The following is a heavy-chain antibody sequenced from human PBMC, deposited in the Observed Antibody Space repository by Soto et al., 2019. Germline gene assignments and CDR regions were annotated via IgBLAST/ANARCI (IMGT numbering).Heavy chain of an antibody. CDR1: GGSISSYY. Sequence: NPSETLSLTCTVSGGSISSYYWSWIRQPPGKGLEWIGYIYYSGSTNYNPSLNSRVTISLDTCKHQYSRKLGSVTAADRRVYYCVIAPRACYGDGYRYFDFWGQGTRDSVSS. J-gene: IGHJ4*02. CDR3: VIAPRACYGDGYRYFDF. D-gene: IGHD4-17*01. V-gene: IGHV4-59*01. CDR2: IYYSGST.